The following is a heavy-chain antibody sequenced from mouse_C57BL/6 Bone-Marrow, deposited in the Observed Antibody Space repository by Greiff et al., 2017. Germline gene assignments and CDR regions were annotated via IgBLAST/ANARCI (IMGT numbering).Heavy chain of an antibody. J-gene: IGHJ3*01. CDR2: IYPRSGNT. Sequence: VQLQESGAELARPGASVKLSCKASGYTFTSYGISWVKQRPGQGLEWIGEIYPRSGNTYYNEKFKGKATLTADKSSSTAYMELRSLASEDSAVYFCARDGDGYGFAYWGQGTLVTVSA. D-gene: IGHD2-3*01. CDR3: ARDGDGYGFAY. V-gene: IGHV1-81*01. CDR1: GYTFTSYG.